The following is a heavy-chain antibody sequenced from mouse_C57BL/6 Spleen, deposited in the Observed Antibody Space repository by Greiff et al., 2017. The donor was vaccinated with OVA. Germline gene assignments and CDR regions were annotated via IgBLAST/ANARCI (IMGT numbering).Heavy chain of an antibody. D-gene: IGHD2-1*01. V-gene: IGHV1-26*01. Sequence: VQLQQSGPELVKPGASVKISCKASGYTFTDYYMNWVKQSHGKSLEWIGDINPNNGGTSYNQKFKGKATLTVDKSSSTAYMELRSLTSEDSAVYYCARGNLLGLFDYWGQGTTLTVSS. J-gene: IGHJ2*01. CDR1: GYTFTDYY. CDR3: ARGNLLGLFDY. CDR2: INPNNGGT.